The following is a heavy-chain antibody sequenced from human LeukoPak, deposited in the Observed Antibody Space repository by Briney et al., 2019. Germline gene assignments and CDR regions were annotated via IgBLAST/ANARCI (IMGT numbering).Heavy chain of an antibody. J-gene: IGHJ3*02. CDR2: ISLYNGNT. Sequence: ASVKVSCKASGYAFSRITISWVRQAPGQELEWMGWISLYNGNTNYAQKFQGSVTMTRDTSTTTVSMELRSLRSDDTAVYYCASPSSSYHDAFDIWGQGTMVTVSS. CDR1: GYAFSRIT. V-gene: IGHV1-18*01. CDR3: ASPSSSYHDAFDI. D-gene: IGHD6-13*01.